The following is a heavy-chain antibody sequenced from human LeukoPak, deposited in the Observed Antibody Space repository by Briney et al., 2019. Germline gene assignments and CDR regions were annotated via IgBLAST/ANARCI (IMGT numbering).Heavy chain of an antibody. J-gene: IGHJ4*02. CDR3: ARESKITMIVAGPLDY. Sequence: GGSLRLSCAASGFTFSNFYMSWVRQAPGKGLEWVANIKPDGSEKECVDSVKGRFTISRDNARNSLYLQMDSLRAEDTAVYYCARESKITMIVAGPLDYWGQGTLVTVSS. V-gene: IGHV3-7*01. CDR1: GFTFSNFY. D-gene: IGHD3-22*01. CDR2: IKPDGSEK.